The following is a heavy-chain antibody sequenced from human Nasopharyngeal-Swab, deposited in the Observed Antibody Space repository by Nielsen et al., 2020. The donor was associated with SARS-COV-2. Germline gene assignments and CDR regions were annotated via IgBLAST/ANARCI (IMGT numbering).Heavy chain of an antibody. Sequence: SLKLSCAASGFTFYYYSMPWFPHVPGKGLDWFAGIRWNSGADVYADSVEGRFTISRDNAKKSLFLEMNNLRIEDTALYYCVRDSNYYSMDVWGQGTTVTVSS. D-gene: IGHD3-22*01. CDR1: GFTFYYYS. V-gene: IGHV3-9*01. CDR2: IRWNSGAD. CDR3: VRDSNYYSMDV. J-gene: IGHJ6*02.